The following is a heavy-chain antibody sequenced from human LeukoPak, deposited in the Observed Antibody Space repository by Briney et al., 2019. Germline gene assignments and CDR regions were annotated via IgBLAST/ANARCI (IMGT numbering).Heavy chain of an antibody. D-gene: IGHD5-12*01. Sequence: GASVRVSCKASGYTFTSYGISWVRQAHGQGLEWMGWISAYNGNTNYAQKLQGRVTMTTDTSTSTAYMELRSLRSDDTAVYYCASYRGYEGMDYWGQGTLVTVSS. CDR3: ASYRGYEGMDY. V-gene: IGHV1-18*01. J-gene: IGHJ4*02. CDR2: ISAYNGNT. CDR1: GYTFTSYG.